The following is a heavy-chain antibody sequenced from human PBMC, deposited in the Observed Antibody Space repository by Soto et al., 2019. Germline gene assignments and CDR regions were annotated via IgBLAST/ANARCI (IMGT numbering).Heavy chain of an antibody. D-gene: IGHD6-6*01. CDR2: IYYSGST. Sequence: QVQLQESGPGLVKPSETLSLTCTVSGGSISSYYWSWIRQPPGKGLEWIGYIYYSGSTNYNPSLKSRVTISVDTSKNQFSLKLSSVTAADTAVYYWARGMRPYSSSLFDYWGQGTLVTVSS. J-gene: IGHJ4*02. V-gene: IGHV4-59*01. CDR1: GGSISSYY. CDR3: ARGMRPYSSSLFDY.